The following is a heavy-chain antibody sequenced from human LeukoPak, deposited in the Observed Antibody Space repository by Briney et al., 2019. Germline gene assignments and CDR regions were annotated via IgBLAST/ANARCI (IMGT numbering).Heavy chain of an antibody. D-gene: IGHD6-6*01. V-gene: IGHV4-34*01. J-gene: IGHJ4*02. CDR2: INQSGRM. CDR1: GGSFSGYY. CDR3: ARGREAARPPLGF. Sequence: SETLSFTCAVYGGSFSGYYGSWIRKPPGKGLEWIGEINQSGRMNYNPSLKSRVTISVDTSKNQFSLRLSSVTAADTAVYYCARGREAARPPLGFWGQGTLVTVSS.